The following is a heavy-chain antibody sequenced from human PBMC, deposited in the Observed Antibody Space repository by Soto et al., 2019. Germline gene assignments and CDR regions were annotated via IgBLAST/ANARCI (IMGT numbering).Heavy chain of an antibody. D-gene: IGHD6-19*01. CDR1: GFTFSSYA. J-gene: IGHJ4*02. CDR2: ISGSGGST. V-gene: IGHV3-23*01. Sequence: EVQLLESGGGLVQPGGSLRLSCAASGFTFSSYAMSWVRQAPGKGLEWVSAISGSGGSTYYADSVKGRFTISRDNSKYALYVQMNGLRAEDTAVYYCATPVPYSSGLYAGGNYFDYWGEGTLVTVSS. CDR3: ATPVPYSSGLYAGGNYFDY.